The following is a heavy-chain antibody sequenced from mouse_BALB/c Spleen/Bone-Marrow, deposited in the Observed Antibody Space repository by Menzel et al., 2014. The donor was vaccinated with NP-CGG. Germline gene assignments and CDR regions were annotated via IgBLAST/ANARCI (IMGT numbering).Heavy chain of an antibody. J-gene: IGHJ4*01. Sequence: EVKVIESGGGLVQPGGSLRLSCTTSGFTFTDYYMSWVRQPPGKALEWLAFIRNKAYGYTTEYSVSVRGRFTISRDNSQSILYLQMNALRAEDSATYYCARFPMDYWGQGTSVTVSS. V-gene: IGHV7-3*02. CDR2: IRNKAYGYTT. CDR3: ARFPMDY. CDR1: GFTFTDYY.